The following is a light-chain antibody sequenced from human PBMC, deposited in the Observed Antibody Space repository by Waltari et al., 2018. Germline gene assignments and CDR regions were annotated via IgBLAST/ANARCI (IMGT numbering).Light chain of an antibody. CDR3: AAWDDSLNGSWV. V-gene: IGLV1-44*01. CDR1: SSNIGNNT. J-gene: IGLJ3*02. CDR2: SNT. Sequence: QSVLPQPPSASGTPGQRVTITCSGSSSNIGNNTVNWYQQLPGTAPKLLIYSNTARHSGGRERFTRSKSRTSAPLAISGCQSEDEADFDCAAWDDSLNGSWVFGGGTKLTVL.